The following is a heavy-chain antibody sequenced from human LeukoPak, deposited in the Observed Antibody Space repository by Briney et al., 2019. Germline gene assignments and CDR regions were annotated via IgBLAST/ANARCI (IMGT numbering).Heavy chain of an antibody. V-gene: IGHV3-66*01. J-gene: IGHJ4*02. D-gene: IGHD6-13*01. CDR3: ARVDPNSSSWYFDY. Sequence: PGGSLRLSCAAAGFTVSSNYMSWVRQAPGKGLEWVSILYSGGTTYYVDSVKGRFTISRDNSKNTLYLQMISLRVEDTAVYYCARVDPNSSSWYFDYWGQGTLVTVSS. CDR1: GFTVSSNY. CDR2: LYSGGTT.